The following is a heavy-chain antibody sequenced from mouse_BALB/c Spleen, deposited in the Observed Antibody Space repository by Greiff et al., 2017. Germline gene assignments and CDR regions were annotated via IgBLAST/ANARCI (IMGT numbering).Heavy chain of an antibody. D-gene: IGHD2-4*01. CDR1: GYSITSGYY. CDR3: ARDSGNYDYDGGFAY. Sequence: DVKLQESGPGLVKPSQSLSLTCSVTGYSITSGYYWNWIRQFPGNKLEWMGYISYDGSNNYNPSLKNRISITRDTSKNQFFLKLNSVTTEDRATYYCARDSGNYDYDGGFAYWGQGTLVTVSA. CDR2: ISYDGSN. V-gene: IGHV3-6*02. J-gene: IGHJ3*01.